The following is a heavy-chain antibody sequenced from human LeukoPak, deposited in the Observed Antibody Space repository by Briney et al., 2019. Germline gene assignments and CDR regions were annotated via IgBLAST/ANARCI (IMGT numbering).Heavy chain of an antibody. CDR1: GGSISSYY. Sequence: SETLSLTCTVSGGSISSYYWSWIRQPPGKGLEGIGYSHYSGSTSYSPSLKSRVTMSVDTSKNQFSLKLRSVTAADTAVYYCARHSAGTTYDYWGQGTLVTVSS. V-gene: IGHV4-59*08. CDR3: ARHSAGTTYDY. J-gene: IGHJ4*02. D-gene: IGHD1-7*01. CDR2: SHYSGST.